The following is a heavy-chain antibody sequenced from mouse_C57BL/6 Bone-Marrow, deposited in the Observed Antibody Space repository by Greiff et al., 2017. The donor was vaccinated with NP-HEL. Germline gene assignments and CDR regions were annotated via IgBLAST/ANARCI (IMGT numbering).Heavy chain of an antibody. CDR3: ARQYYGNYLYAMDY. V-gene: IGHV5-9*01. CDR2: ISGGGGNT. CDR1: GFTFSSYT. Sequence: EVQLVESGGGLVKPGGSLKLSCEASGFTFSSYTMSWVRQTPEKRLEWVATISGGGGNTYYPDSVKGRFTISRDNAKNTLYLQMSSLRSEDTALYYCARQYYGNYLYAMDYWGQGTSVTVSS. D-gene: IGHD2-1*01. J-gene: IGHJ4*01.